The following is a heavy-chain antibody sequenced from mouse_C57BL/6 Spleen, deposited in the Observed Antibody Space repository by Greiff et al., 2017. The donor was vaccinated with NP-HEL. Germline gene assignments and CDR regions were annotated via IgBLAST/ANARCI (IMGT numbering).Heavy chain of an antibody. J-gene: IGHJ4*01. Sequence: EVQLQESGGGLVKPGGSLKLSCAASGFTFSSYTMSWVRQTPEKRLEWVATISGGGGNTYYPDSVKGRFTISRDNAKNTLYLQMSSLRSEDTALYYCARSYDYDGDYYAMDYWGQGTSVTVSS. D-gene: IGHD2-4*01. CDR3: ARSYDYDGDYYAMDY. CDR1: GFTFSSYT. V-gene: IGHV5-9*01. CDR2: ISGGGGNT.